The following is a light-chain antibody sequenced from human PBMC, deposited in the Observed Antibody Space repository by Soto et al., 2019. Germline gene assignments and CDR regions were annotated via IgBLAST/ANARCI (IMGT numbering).Light chain of an antibody. V-gene: IGKV3-11*01. CDR2: DAS. J-gene: IGKJ2*01. CDR1: QSVSTY. CDR3: QQRSNWPPRT. Sequence: EIVLTQSLATLSLSPGERATLSCRASQSVSTYLAWYQQKPGQAPRLLIYDASNRATGIPGRFSGSGSGTDFTLTISSLEPEDFAVYYCQQRSNWPPRTFGQGTKLEIK.